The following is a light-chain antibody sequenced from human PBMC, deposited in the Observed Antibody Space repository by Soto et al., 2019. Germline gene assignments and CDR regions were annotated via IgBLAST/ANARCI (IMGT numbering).Light chain of an antibody. CDR2: GAS. Sequence: DIQMTQSPSAMSASVGARVTITCRASQGISNYLAWFQQKPGKVPKRLIYGASSLQSGVPSRFSGTGSGTEFTLTISSLQPEDFATYYCLQLDTFGQGTRLESK. CDR1: QGISNY. J-gene: IGKJ5*01. CDR3: LQLDT. V-gene: IGKV1-17*03.